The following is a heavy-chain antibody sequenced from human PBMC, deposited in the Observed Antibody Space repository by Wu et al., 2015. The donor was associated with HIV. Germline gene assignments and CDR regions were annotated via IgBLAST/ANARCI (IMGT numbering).Heavy chain of an antibody. V-gene: IGHV1-69*05. CDR1: GDGFTSYA. CDR2: INPLFGTT. J-gene: IGHJ6*02. D-gene: IGHD5-12*01. CDR3: ARNTDSVATSLYSLGV. Sequence: QVQLVQFGAEVKKPGSSVKVTYKASGDGFTSYAVSWVRHAPGQGLEWMGGINPLFGTTKHAQRFQDRVTFTTDESKSTVYMELSSLTSEDTAVYYCARNTDSVATSLYSLGVWGQGTTVTVSS.